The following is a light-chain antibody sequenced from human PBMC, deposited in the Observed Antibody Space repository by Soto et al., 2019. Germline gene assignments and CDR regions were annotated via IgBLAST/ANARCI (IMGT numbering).Light chain of an antibody. CDR1: QSVSSY. J-gene: IGKJ4*01. V-gene: IGKV3-11*01. CDR3: QHRSDWPLT. Sequence: PGERATLSCRASQSVSSYFAWYQQKPGQAPRLLIYDASTRAAGIPARFSGSGSGTDFTLTISSLEPEDFAVYYCQHRSDWPLTFGGGTKVEIK. CDR2: DAS.